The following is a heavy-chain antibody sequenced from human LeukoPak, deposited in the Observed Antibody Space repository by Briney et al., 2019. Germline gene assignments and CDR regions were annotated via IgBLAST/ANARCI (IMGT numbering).Heavy chain of an antibody. V-gene: IGHV3-30*04. D-gene: IGHD4-17*01. Sequence: GGSLRLSCAASGFTFSSYAMHWVRQAPGKGLEWVAVISYDGSNKYYADSVKGRFTISRDNSKNTLYLQMNSLRAEDTAVYYCARDLYGDYAHLGYWGQGTLVTVSS. CDR2: ISYDGSNK. J-gene: IGHJ4*02. CDR1: GFTFSSYA. CDR3: ARDLYGDYAHLGY.